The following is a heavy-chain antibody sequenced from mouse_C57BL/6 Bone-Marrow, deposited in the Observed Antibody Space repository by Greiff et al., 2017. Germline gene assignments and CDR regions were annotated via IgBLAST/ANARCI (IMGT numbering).Heavy chain of an antibody. CDR2: INPKNGGT. J-gene: IGHJ3*01. V-gene: IGHV1-26*01. D-gene: IGHD4-1*01. CDR1: GYTFTDYY. CDR3: ARTPPLTPFAY. Sequence: EVQLQQSGPELVKPGASVKISCKASGYTFTDYYMNWVKQSHGKSLEWIGDINPKNGGTSYNQKFKGKATLTVDKSSSTAYMELRSLTSEDSAVYYGARTPPLTPFAYWGQGTLVTVSA.